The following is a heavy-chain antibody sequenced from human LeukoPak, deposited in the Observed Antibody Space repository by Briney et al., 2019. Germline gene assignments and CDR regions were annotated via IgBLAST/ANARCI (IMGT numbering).Heavy chain of an antibody. D-gene: IGHD6-19*01. CDR1: GYSFSSHW. CDR2: IYPGDSDT. V-gene: IGHV5-51*01. Sequence: GESLKISCKGSGYSFSSHWIGWVRQMPGKGLEWMGIIYPGDSDTRYSPSFQGQVTISADKSLSTAYLQWSSLKASDTAIYYCARASYSSGFFGALHAFDIWGQGTVVTVSS. J-gene: IGHJ3*02. CDR3: ARASYSSGFFGALHAFDI.